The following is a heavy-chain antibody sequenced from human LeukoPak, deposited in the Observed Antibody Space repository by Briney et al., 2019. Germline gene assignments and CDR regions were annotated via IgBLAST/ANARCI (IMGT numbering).Heavy chain of an antibody. CDR2: IKQDGTEK. D-gene: IGHD3-10*01. Sequence: GKSLRLSCAASGFSFTTYWMSWVRQAPGKGLEWVANIKQDGTEKYYVDSVKGRFTISRDNAKNSLYLQMNSLRVEDTAVYYCTKLAKYFYGSETYYFFEHWGQGTPVTVSS. CDR1: GFSFTTYW. V-gene: IGHV3-7*01. J-gene: IGHJ4*02. CDR3: TKLAKYFYGSETYYFFEH.